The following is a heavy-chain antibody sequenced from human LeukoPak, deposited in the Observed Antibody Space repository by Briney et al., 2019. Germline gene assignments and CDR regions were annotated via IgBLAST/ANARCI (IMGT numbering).Heavy chain of an antibody. D-gene: IGHD3-10*01. CDR3: ARTYGLEH. CDR1: GXSFSSDW. Sequence: GGSLRLSCVGSGXSFSSDWMHWVRQAPGKGLVWVSRITSDGSSTTYADSVKGRFTVSRDNAKSTLYLHMNSLRAEDTAVYYCARTYGLEHWGQGTLVTVSS. V-gene: IGHV3-74*03. J-gene: IGHJ4*02. CDR2: ITSDGSST.